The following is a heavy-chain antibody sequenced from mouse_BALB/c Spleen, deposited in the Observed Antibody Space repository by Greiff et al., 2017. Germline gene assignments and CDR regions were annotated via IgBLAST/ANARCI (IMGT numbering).Heavy chain of an antibody. V-gene: IGHV4-2*02. J-gene: IGHJ4*01. CDR1: GFDFSRYW. Sequence: EVKLMESGGGLVQPGGSLNLSCAASGFDFSRYWMSWARQAPGKGQEWIGEINPGSSTINYTPSLKDKFIISRDNAKNTLYLQMSKVRSEDTALYYCARLSGENYAMDYWGQGTSVTVSS. CDR2: INPGSSTI. D-gene: IGHD1-3*01. CDR3: ARLSGENYAMDY.